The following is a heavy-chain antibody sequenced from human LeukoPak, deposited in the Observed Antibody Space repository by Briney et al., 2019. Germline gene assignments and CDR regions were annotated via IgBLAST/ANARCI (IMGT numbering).Heavy chain of an antibody. CDR1: GGSIGRSSYY. V-gene: IGHV4-39*02. CDR2: IYYNGNT. CDR3: ARGPLLSGSYYRGRADAFDI. J-gene: IGHJ3*02. Sequence: PSETLSLTCTVSGGSIGRSSYYWGWIRQPPGRGLEWIGNIYYNGNTNYNPSLKSRVTISIDTSKDHFSLKLSSVTAADTAVYYCARGPLLSGSYYRGRADAFDIWGQGTMVTVSS. D-gene: IGHD1-26*01.